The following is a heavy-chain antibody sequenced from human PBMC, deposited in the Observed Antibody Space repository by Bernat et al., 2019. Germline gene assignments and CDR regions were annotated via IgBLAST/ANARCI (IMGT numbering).Heavy chain of an antibody. J-gene: IGHJ4*02. CDR1: GESFSGFF. V-gene: IGHV4-34*02. CDR2: INHRGIT. CDR3: MRVHLGH. Sequence: QVHLQQWGAGLLKPSETLSLTCAAYGESFSGFFWSWVRQSPGKGLEWIGEINHRGITNYNPYLKSRVTMSIDTSMAQFSLRLNSVTAEDTAVYYCMRVHLGHWDQGALVIVSS. D-gene: IGHD1-1*01.